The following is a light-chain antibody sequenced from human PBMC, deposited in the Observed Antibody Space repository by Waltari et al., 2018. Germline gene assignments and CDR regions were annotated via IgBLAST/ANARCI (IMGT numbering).Light chain of an antibody. J-gene: IGKJ2*01. CDR2: GTS. CDR3: QVYGGSPLYT. V-gene: IGKV3-20*01. CDR1: QSVGSIY. Sequence: ESVLAQSPGTLPLSPGARATLSCRASQSVGSIYLAWYQQRPGQPPRVLVYGTSSRATGIPDRFSGSRSGSDFTLTIDRLEPEDVAVYFCQVYGGSPLYTFGQGTRLEIK.